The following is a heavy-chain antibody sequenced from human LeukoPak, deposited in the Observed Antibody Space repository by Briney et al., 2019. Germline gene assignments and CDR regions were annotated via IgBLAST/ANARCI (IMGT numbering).Heavy chain of an antibody. V-gene: IGHV1-24*01. CDR1: GYTLTELS. J-gene: IGHJ4*02. CDR3: ATARGYSYGQFDY. CDR2: FDPEDGET. D-gene: IGHD5-18*01. Sequence: ASVKVSCKVSGYTLTELSMHWVRQAPGKGLEWMGGFDPEDGETIYAQKFQGRVTMTEATSTDTAYMELSSLRSEDTAVYYCATARGYSYGQFDYWGQGTLVTVSS.